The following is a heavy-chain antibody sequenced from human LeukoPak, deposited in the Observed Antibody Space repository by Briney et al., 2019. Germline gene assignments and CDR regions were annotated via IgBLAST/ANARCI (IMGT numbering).Heavy chain of an antibody. V-gene: IGHV3-48*01. Sequence: GGSLRLSCAASGFTFSDYNMNWVRQAPGKGLEWVSYITGSGSTIFYADSVKGRFTISRDNVKNSLYLQMNSLRAEDTAVYYCARPTSSGWYSHWGQGTVVTVAS. CDR1: GFTFSDYN. D-gene: IGHD6-19*01. J-gene: IGHJ4*03. CDR2: ITGSGSTI. CDR3: ARPTSSGWYSH.